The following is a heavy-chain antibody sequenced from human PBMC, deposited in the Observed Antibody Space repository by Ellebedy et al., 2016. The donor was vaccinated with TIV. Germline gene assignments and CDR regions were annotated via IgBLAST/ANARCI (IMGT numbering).Heavy chain of an antibody. Sequence: MPSETLSLTCAVSGGSVSSGGSSWSWIRQPPGKGLEWIGYIYHTGNTYYNPSLKSRVTISLDRSKNQFSLKVTSVTAADPAVYYWARARTITQNAFDIWGLGTMVTVSS. V-gene: IGHV4-30-2*01. J-gene: IGHJ3*02. D-gene: IGHD5-24*01. CDR3: ARARTITQNAFDI. CDR2: IYHTGNT. CDR1: GGSVSSGGSS.